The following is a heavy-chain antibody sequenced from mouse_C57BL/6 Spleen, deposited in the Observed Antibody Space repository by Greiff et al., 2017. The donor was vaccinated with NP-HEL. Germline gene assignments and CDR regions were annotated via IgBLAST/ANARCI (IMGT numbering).Heavy chain of an antibody. CDR3: ARSGYGILDY. CDR2: IDPSDSET. J-gene: IGHJ2*01. D-gene: IGHD2-1*01. V-gene: IGHV1-52*01. Sequence: VKLQQPGAELVRPGSSVKLSCKASGYTFTSYWMHWVKQRPIQGLEWIGNIDPSDSETHYNQKFKDKATLTVDKSSSTAYMQLSSLTSEDSAVYYCARSGYGILDYWGQGTTLTVSS. CDR1: GYTFTSYW.